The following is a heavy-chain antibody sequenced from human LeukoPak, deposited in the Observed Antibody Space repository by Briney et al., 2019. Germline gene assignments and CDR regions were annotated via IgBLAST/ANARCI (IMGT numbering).Heavy chain of an antibody. Sequence: GGSLRLSCAASGFTFSNYAMSWVRQAPGKGLEWVAGISGTGGSTHYADSVKGRFTISRDNFKNTLYLQMRNLRVEHTAVYYCAKVVAGNIDYYFDYWGQGILVAVSA. J-gene: IGHJ4*02. D-gene: IGHD2-15*01. V-gene: IGHV3-23*01. CDR1: GFTFSNYA. CDR3: AKVVAGNIDYYFDY. CDR2: ISGTGGST.